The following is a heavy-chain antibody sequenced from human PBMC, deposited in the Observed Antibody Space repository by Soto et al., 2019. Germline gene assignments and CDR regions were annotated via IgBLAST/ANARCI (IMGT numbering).Heavy chain of an antibody. D-gene: IGHD2-15*01. CDR2: ISGSGGST. V-gene: IGHV3-23*01. J-gene: IGHJ5*02. Sequence: EVQLLESGGGLVQPGGSLRLSCAASGFTFSSYAMSWVRQAPGKGLEWVSAISGSGGSTYYADSVKGRFTISRDNSKNTLSLQMNSLRAEDTAVYYCASQRAIVVVVAATPEDWFDPWGQGTLVTVSS. CDR1: GFTFSSYA. CDR3: ASQRAIVVVVAATPEDWFDP.